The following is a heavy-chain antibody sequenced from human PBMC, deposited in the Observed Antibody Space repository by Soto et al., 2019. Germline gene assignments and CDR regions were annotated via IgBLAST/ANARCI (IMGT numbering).Heavy chain of an antibody. Sequence: PGESLKISCTGFGYTFTTFWVTWVRQMPGKGLEWMGRIDPRDSYVNYSPSFQGHVTISVDKSISTAYLQWGSLKASDTAMYYCARLFCSTTTCDSWFEPWGQGTLVTVSS. V-gene: IGHV5-10-1*01. J-gene: IGHJ5*02. CDR3: ARLFCSTTTCDSWFEP. CDR2: IDPRDSYV. CDR1: GYTFTTFW. D-gene: IGHD2-2*01.